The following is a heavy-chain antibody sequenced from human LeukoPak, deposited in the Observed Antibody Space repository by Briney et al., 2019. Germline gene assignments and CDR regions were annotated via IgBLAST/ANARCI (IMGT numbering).Heavy chain of an antibody. V-gene: IGHV1-69*04. CDR2: IIPILGIA. CDR3: ARALDSGGWDSYWYFDL. J-gene: IGHJ2*01. D-gene: IGHD6-19*01. Sequence: SVKVSCKASGGTFSSYAISWVRQAPGQGLEWMGRIIPILGIANYAQKFQGRVTITADKSTSTAYMELSSLRSEDTAVYYCARALDSGGWDSYWYFDLWGRGTLVTVSS. CDR1: GGTFSSYA.